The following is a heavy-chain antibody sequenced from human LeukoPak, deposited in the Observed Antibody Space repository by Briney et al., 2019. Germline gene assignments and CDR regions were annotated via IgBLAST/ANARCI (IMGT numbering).Heavy chain of an antibody. V-gene: IGHV4-34*01. CDR3: ARAPSTVTGAEYFQH. CDR2: INHSGST. CDR1: GGSFSGYY. J-gene: IGHJ1*01. D-gene: IGHD4-17*01. Sequence: PSETLSLTCAVYGGSFSGYYWSWIRQPPGKGLEWIGEINHSGSTNYNPSLKSRVTISVDTSKNQFSLKLSSVTAADTAVYYCARAPSTVTGAEYFQHWGQGTLVTVSS.